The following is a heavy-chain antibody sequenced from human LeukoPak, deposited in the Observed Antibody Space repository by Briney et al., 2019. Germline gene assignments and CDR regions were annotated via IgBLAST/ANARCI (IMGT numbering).Heavy chain of an antibody. CDR2: IYPGDSDT. J-gene: IGHJ3*02. Sequence: GESLKISCEGSGYSFTSYWIGRVRQMPGKGLEWMGIIYPGDSDTTYSPSFEGQVTISADKSINPAYLQWSSLKASDTAMYYCARSRSGYLEDAFDIWGQGTKVTVSS. CDR3: ARSRSGYLEDAFDI. D-gene: IGHD3-22*01. V-gene: IGHV5-51*01. CDR1: GYSFTSYW.